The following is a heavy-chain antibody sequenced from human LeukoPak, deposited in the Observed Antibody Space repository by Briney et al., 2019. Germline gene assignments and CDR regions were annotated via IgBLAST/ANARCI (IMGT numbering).Heavy chain of an antibody. D-gene: IGHD1-14*01. J-gene: IGHJ4*02. CDR2: INSDGSST. Sequence: GGSLRLSCAASGFTFSSYWMHLVRQAPGKGLVWVSRINSDGSSTSYADSVKGRFTISRDNAKNTLYLQMNSLRAEDTAVYYCARGEINIPDGYGGQGTLVTVSS. CDR1: GFTFSSYW. CDR3: ARGEINIPDGY. V-gene: IGHV3-74*01.